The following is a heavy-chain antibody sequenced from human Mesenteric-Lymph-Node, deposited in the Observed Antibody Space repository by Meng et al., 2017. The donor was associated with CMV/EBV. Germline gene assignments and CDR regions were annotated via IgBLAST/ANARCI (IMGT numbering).Heavy chain of an antibody. CDR2: IRYDGTNE. J-gene: IGHJ4*02. Sequence: GESLKISCAASGFTFSSYWMSWVRQAPGKGLEWVSFIRYDGTNEYYADSVKGRFTISRDNSKNTLYLQMNSLTVEDTAVYYCAKDGRMDDFWSGFQGGVDYFDYWGQGTLVTVSS. V-gene: IGHV3-30*02. CDR1: GFTFSSYW. CDR3: AKDGRMDDFWSGFQGGVDYFDY. D-gene: IGHD3-3*01.